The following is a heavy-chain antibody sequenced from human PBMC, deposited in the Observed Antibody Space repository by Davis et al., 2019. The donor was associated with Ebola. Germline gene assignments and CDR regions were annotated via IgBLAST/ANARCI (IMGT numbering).Heavy chain of an antibody. Sequence: GGSLRLSCAVSGFTFSSYWMSWVRQAPGKGLEWVANIKQDGSEKYYVDSVKGRFTISRDNAKNSLYLQMNSLRAEDTAVYYCARENVLMVYAIFDYWGQGTLVTVPS. CDR3: ARENVLMVYAIFDY. CDR2: IKQDGSEK. D-gene: IGHD2-8*01. CDR1: GFTFSSYW. J-gene: IGHJ4*02. V-gene: IGHV3-7*01.